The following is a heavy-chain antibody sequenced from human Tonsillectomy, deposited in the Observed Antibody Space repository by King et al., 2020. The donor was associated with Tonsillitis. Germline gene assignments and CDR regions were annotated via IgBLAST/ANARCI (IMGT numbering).Heavy chain of an antibody. V-gene: IGHV3-43*02. CDR2: ISGDGGST. J-gene: IGHJ4*02. Sequence: GQLVQSGGGVVQPGGSLRLSCAASGFTFDDYAMHWVRQAPGKGLEWVSLISGDGGSTYYADSVKGRLTISRENSKNSLYLQMNSLRTEDTALYYCAKDGVTIFGVVIIDKHFDYWGQGTLVTVSS. CDR3: AKDGVTIFGVVIIDKHFDY. CDR1: GFTFDDYA. D-gene: IGHD3-3*01.